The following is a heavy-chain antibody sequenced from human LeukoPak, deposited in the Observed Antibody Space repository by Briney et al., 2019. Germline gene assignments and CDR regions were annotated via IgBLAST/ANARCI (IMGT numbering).Heavy chain of an antibody. CDR2: INPNSGGT. CDR3: ARDQGYGSGGYSFDY. V-gene: IGHV1-2*02. Sequence: GASVNVSCKTSGYTFAGYFVHWVRQAPGQGLEWMGWINPNSGGTNYTQNFQGRVTITRDTSITTAYMELSRLTSDDTALYYCARDQGYGSGGYSFDYWGQGTRVTVSS. D-gene: IGHD3-10*01. J-gene: IGHJ4*02. CDR1: GYTFAGYF.